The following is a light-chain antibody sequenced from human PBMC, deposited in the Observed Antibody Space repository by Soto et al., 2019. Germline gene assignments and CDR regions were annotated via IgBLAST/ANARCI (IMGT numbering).Light chain of an antibody. CDR2: DAS. V-gene: IGKV3-20*01. J-gene: IGKJ1*01. Sequence: EIVLTQSPGTLSLSPGERATLSCRASQSVSNNYLAWYQHKPGQAPRLLIYDASSRATGIPDRFSGSGSGTDFTLTIGRLEPEDFAVYYCQRYGTSPRTFGQGTKVDIK. CDR3: QRYGTSPRT. CDR1: QSVSNNY.